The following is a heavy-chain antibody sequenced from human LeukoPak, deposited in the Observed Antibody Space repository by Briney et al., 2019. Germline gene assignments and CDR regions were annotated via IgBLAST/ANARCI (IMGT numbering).Heavy chain of an antibody. V-gene: IGHV3-7*03. CDR3: ARDRDGKDL. CDR1: GFPFRAFW. D-gene: IGHD1-1*01. Sequence: GGSLRPSCAAPGFPFRAFWMSWARKPPGRGLEWVANIQQIGIEKYSVEGRFTLSRDNVNSLLYLRINSLRADDTAMYYCARDRDGKDLWGQGTLVTVSS. CDR2: IQQIGIEK. J-gene: IGHJ5*02.